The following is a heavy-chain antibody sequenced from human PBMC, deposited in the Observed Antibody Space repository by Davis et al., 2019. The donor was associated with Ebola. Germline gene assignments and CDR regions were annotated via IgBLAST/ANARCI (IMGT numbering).Heavy chain of an antibody. Sequence: PSETLSLTCTVSGGSISSYYWSWIRQPPGKGLEWIGYIYYSGSTNYNPSLKSRVTISVDTSKNQFSLKLSSVTAADTAVYYCARLSGPKSGSTYYFDYWGQGTLVTVSS. CDR1: GGSISSYY. D-gene: IGHD3-3*02. CDR2: IYYSGST. CDR3: ARLSGPKSGSTYYFDY. J-gene: IGHJ4*02. V-gene: IGHV4-59*08.